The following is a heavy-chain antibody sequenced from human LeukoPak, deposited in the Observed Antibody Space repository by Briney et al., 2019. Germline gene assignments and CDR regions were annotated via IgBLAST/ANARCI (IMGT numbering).Heavy chain of an antibody. V-gene: IGHV4-38-2*02. D-gene: IGHD3-10*01. J-gene: IGHJ4*02. Sequence: PSETLSLTCTVSGYSISSGYFWGWIRQPPGKGLEWIGSIYHSGSSYYNPSLNSRVTISVDTSKNQFSLKLSSVTAADTAVYYCASTLWFGAYYFDYWGQGTLVTVSS. CDR3: ASTLWFGAYYFDY. CDR2: IYHSGSS. CDR1: GYSISSGYF.